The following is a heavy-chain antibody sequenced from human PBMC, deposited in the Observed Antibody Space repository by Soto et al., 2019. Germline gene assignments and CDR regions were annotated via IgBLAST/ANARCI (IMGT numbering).Heavy chain of an antibody. Sequence: PGDSLKISCKGSGYSFTSYWIGWVRQMPGKGLEWMGIIYPGDSDTRYSPSFQGQVTISADKSISTAYLQWSSLKAPDTAMYYCASAHYVWGSYTVDYWGQGTLVTVSS. CDR1: GYSFTSYW. J-gene: IGHJ4*02. CDR2: IYPGDSDT. CDR3: ASAHYVWGSYTVDY. V-gene: IGHV5-51*01. D-gene: IGHD3-16*01.